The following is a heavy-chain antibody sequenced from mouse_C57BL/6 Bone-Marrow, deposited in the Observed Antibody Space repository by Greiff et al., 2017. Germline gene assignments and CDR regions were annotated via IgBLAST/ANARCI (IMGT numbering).Heavy chain of an antibody. CDR2: FDPNSGGT. CDR1: GYTFTSYW. V-gene: IGHV1-72*01. J-gene: IGHJ4*01. D-gene: IGHD2-5*01. Sequence: QVQLQQPGAELVKPGASVKLSCKASGYTFTSYWMHWVKQRPGRGLEWIGRFDPNSGGTKYNEKFKSKDTLTVDKPSSTAYMQLSRLTSEDSAVYYCARDYSNYVDAMDYWGQGTSVTVSS. CDR3: ARDYSNYVDAMDY.